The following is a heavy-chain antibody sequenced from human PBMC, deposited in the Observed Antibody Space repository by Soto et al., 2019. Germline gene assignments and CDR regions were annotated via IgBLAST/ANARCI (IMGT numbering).Heavy chain of an antibody. CDR1: GGSISSGGYY. CDR2: IYYSGST. J-gene: IGHJ6*02. Sequence: QVQLQESGPGLVKPSQTLSLTCTVSGGSISSGGYYWSWIRQHPGKGLEWIGYIYYSGSTYYNPSLKSRVTISVDTSKNQFSLKLSSVTAADTAVYYCARDSYGDPSYYYYGMDLWGQGTTVTVSS. D-gene: IGHD4-17*01. CDR3: ARDSYGDPSYYYYGMDL. V-gene: IGHV4-31*03.